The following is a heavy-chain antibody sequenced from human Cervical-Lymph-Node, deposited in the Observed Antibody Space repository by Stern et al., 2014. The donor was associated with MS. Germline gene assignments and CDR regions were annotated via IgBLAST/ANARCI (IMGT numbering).Heavy chain of an antibody. V-gene: IGHV1-69*06. CDR2: ITPIFGSA. CDR3: ATEVGSLGMDV. D-gene: IGHD3-16*01. CDR1: GGSFTSFA. J-gene: IGHJ6*02. Sequence: VQLVESGAEVKKPGSSVKVSCKASGGSFTSFAISWVRQAPGQGLEWMGGITPIFGSAEYAQKFQGRVTITADKSTSTVYMELSSLRSEDTAVYYCATEVGSLGMDVWGQGTTVTVSS.